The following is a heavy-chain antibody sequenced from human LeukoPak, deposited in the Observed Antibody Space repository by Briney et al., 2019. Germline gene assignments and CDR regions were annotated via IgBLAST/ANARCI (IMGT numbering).Heavy chain of an antibody. Sequence: GGSLRLSCAASGFTFSSYGMHWVRQAPGKGLEWVAFIRYDGSNKYYADSVKGRFTISRDNSKNTLYLQMNSLRAEDTAVYYCAKGRYCSGGSCYGDYFDYWGQGTLVTVSS. V-gene: IGHV3-30*02. CDR1: GFTFSSYG. J-gene: IGHJ4*02. CDR2: IRYDGSNK. D-gene: IGHD2-15*01. CDR3: AKGRYCSGGSCYGDYFDY.